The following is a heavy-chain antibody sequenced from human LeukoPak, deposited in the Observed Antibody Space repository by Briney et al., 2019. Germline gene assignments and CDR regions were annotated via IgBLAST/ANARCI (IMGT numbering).Heavy chain of an antibody. J-gene: IGHJ4*02. Sequence: PSETLSLTCTVSGASISTYYWSWIRQPPGKGLEWIGYIYYSGSTNYNPSLKSRVTISGDTSKNQLSLKLSSVTAADTAVYYCARAGSGYSFDYWGQGTLVTVSS. V-gene: IGHV4-59*01. CDR3: ARAGSGYSFDY. CDR1: GASISTYY. CDR2: IYYSGST. D-gene: IGHD3-22*01.